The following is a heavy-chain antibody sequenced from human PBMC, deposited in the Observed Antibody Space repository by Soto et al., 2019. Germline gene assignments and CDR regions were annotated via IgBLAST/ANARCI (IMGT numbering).Heavy chain of an antibody. Sequence: GGSLRLSCAASGFTFSSYAMSWVRQAPGKGLEWVSAISGSGASTYYADSVKGRFTISRDNSKNTLYLRMNSLRAKDTAVYYCAKDGEYYYDSSAQGYWGQGTLVTVSS. CDR1: GFTFSSYA. CDR3: AKDGEYYYDSSAQGY. J-gene: IGHJ4*02. CDR2: ISGSGAST. V-gene: IGHV3-23*01. D-gene: IGHD3-22*01.